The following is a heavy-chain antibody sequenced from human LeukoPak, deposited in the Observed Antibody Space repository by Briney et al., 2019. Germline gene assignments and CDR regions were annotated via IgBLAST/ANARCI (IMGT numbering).Heavy chain of an antibody. CDR1: GFTFSSYA. V-gene: IGHV3-23*01. CDR3: AKDLRDYGEDLFDY. CDR2: ISGSSGST. Sequence: GGSLRLSCAASGFTFSSYAMSWVRQAPGKGLEWVSAISGSSGSTYYADSVRGRFTISRDNSKNTLYLQMNSLRAEDTAVYYCAKDLRDYGEDLFDYWGQGTLVTVSS. J-gene: IGHJ4*02. D-gene: IGHD4-17*01.